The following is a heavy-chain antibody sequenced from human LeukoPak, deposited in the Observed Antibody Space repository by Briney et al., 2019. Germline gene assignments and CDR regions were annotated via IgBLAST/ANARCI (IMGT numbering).Heavy chain of an antibody. D-gene: IGHD2-15*01. CDR2: ISTSSSYI. CDR1: GFTFSSYR. CDR3: VRDGGFCGGGSCYAEYYFDY. Sequence: TGGSLRLSCAASGFTFSSYRMNWVRQAPGKGLEWVSSISTSSSYIYYADSVKGRFTISRDNAKNSLYLQMNSLRAEDTAVYYCVRDGGFCGGGSCYAEYYFDYWGQGTLVTVSS. J-gene: IGHJ4*02. V-gene: IGHV3-21*01.